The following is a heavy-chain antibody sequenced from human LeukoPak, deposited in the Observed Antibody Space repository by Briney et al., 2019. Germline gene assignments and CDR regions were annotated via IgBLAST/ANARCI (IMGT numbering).Heavy chain of an antibody. V-gene: IGHV4-39*01. CDR1: GGSISSSSYY. CDR2: IYYSGST. J-gene: IGHJ4*02. CDR3: ARSLFLKSFDY. Sequence: SETLSLTCTVSGGSISSSSYYWGWIRQPPGTGLEWIGSIYYSGSTYYNPSLKSRVTISVDTSKNQFSLKLSSVTAADTAVYYCARSLFLKSFDYWGQGTLVTVSS. D-gene: IGHD2/OR15-2a*01.